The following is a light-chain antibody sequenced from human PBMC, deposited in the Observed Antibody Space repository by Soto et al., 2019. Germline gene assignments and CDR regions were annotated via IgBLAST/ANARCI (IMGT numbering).Light chain of an antibody. J-gene: IGKJ1*01. CDR3: QQYNNWLGT. V-gene: IGKV3-15*01. Sequence: EIVVTQAPSTLSLSPVERATLSCGASQSVSSNLAWYQQKPGQAPRLLIYGASTRATGIPARFSGSGSGTEFTLTISSLQSEDFAVYYCQQYNNWLGTFGQGTKVDIK. CDR2: GAS. CDR1: QSVSSN.